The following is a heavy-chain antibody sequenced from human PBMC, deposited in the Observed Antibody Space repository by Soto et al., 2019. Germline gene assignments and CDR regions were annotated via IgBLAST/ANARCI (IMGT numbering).Heavy chain of an antibody. Sequence: SETLPLTCTVSGGSIISDYWSWIRQPPGKGLQWIGYIYYSGGTNYNPSLKSRVTISVDTSKNQFSLKLNSVTAADTAVYYCARDGHWLDGDYLDYWGPGALVTVS. CDR2: IYYSGGT. V-gene: IGHV4-59*01. CDR1: GGSIISDY. CDR3: ARDGHWLDGDYLDY. J-gene: IGHJ4*02. D-gene: IGHD6-19*01.